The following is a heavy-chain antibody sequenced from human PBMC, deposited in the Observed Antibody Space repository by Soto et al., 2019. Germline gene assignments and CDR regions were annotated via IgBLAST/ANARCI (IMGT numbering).Heavy chain of an antibody. Sequence: QVQLVQSGAEVKKPGSSVKVSCKASGGTFSSYTISWVRQAPGQGLEWMGRIIPILGIANYEQKFQGRVTITADKSTSTAYMELSSLRSEDTAVYYCARDRGCSSTSCYGEVDAFDIWGQGTMVTVSS. CDR1: GGTFSSYT. CDR3: ARDRGCSSTSCYGEVDAFDI. D-gene: IGHD2-2*01. V-gene: IGHV1-69*08. J-gene: IGHJ3*02. CDR2: IIPILGIA.